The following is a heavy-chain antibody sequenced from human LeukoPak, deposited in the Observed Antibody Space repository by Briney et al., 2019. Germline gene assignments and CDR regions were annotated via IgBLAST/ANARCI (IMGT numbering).Heavy chain of an antibody. CDR2: ISAYNGNP. Sequence: ASVKVSCKASGYTSITYGISWVRQAPGQGLEWMGWISAYNGNPNYAQKLQGRVTMTTDTSTSTGYMELRSLRSDDTAVYYCARAYTVVTTSDYWGQGTLVTVSS. V-gene: IGHV1-18*01. J-gene: IGHJ4*02. CDR3: ARAYTVVTTSDY. D-gene: IGHD4-23*01. CDR1: GYTSITYG.